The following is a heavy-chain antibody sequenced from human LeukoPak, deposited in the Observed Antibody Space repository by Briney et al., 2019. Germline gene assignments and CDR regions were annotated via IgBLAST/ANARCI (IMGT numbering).Heavy chain of an antibody. Sequence: PGGSLRLSCAASGFTFSSYAMSWVRQAPGKGLGWVSAISGSGGSTYYADSVKGRFTISRDNSKNTLYLQMNSLRAEDTAVYYCAESSRGYYYYYMDVWGKGTTVTVSS. J-gene: IGHJ6*03. V-gene: IGHV3-23*01. CDR1: GFTFSSYA. CDR2: ISGSGGST. D-gene: IGHD3-10*01. CDR3: AESSRGYYYYYMDV.